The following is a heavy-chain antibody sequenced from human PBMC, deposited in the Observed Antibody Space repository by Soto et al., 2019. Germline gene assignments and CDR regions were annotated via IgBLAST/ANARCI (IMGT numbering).Heavy chain of an antibody. CDR3: ARGSADGYNNFDY. Sequence: SVKVSCKASGGTFSSYAISWVRQAPGQGLEWMGGIIPIFGTANYAQKFQGRVTITADKSTSTAYMELSSLRSEDTAVYYCARGSADGYNNFDYWGQGTLVTVSS. J-gene: IGHJ4*02. CDR2: IIPIFGTA. V-gene: IGHV1-69*06. D-gene: IGHD5-12*01. CDR1: GGTFSSYA.